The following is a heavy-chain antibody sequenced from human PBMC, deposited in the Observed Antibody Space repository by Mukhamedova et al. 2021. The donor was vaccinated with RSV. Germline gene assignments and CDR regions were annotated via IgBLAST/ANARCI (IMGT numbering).Heavy chain of an antibody. CDR2: GSNK. J-gene: IGHJ2*01. Sequence: GSNKYYADSVKGRFTISRDNSKNTLYLQMNSLRAEDTAVYYCARVRVAVADSDWYFDLWGRGTLVTVSS. V-gene: IGHV3-30*01. D-gene: IGHD6-19*01. CDR3: ARVRVAVADSDWYFDL.